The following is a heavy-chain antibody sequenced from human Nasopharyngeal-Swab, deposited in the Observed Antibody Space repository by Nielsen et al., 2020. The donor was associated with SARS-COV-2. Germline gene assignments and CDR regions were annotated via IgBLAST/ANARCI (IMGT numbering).Heavy chain of an antibody. V-gene: IGHV3-30-3*01. CDR1: GFTFSSYA. Sequence: GESLKISCAASGFTFSSYAMHWVRQAPGKGLEWVAVISYDGSNKYYADSVKGRFTISRDNSKNTLYLQMNSLRAEDTAVCYCARALLWFGESILDDAFDIWGQGTMVTVSS. D-gene: IGHD3-10*01. J-gene: IGHJ3*02. CDR2: ISYDGSNK. CDR3: ARALLWFGESILDDAFDI.